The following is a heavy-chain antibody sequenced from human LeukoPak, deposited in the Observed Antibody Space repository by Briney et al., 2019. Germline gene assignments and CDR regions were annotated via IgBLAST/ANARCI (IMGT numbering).Heavy chain of an antibody. V-gene: IGHV3-23*01. Sequence: TGGSLRLSCAASGFTFSSYAMSWVRQAPGKGLEWVSSISGSGGSTYYADSVKGRFTISRDNSKNTLYLQLNSLRAEDTAVYYCARDLTYGFDYWGQGTLVTVSS. CDR2: ISGSGGST. J-gene: IGHJ4*02. CDR3: ARDLTYGFDY. D-gene: IGHD3-10*01. CDR1: GFTFSSYA.